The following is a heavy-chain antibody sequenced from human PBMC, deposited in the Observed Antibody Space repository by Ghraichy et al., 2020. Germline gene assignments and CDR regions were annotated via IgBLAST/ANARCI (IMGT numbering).Heavy chain of an antibody. D-gene: IGHD3-3*01. CDR2: IYYSGST. CDR1: GGPVSNGSYY. Sequence: SQTLSLTCTVSGGPVSNGSYYWSWIRQPPGKGLEWIGYIYYSGSTNYNPSLKSRVTISGDTSKNQFSLKLSSVTAADTAVYYCARVPYDFWSGYYFDYWGQGTLVTVSS. J-gene: IGHJ4*02. V-gene: IGHV4-61*01. CDR3: ARVPYDFWSGYYFDY.